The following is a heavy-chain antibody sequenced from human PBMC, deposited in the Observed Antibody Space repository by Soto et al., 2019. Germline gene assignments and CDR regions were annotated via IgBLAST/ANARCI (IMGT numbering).Heavy chain of an antibody. Sequence: SETLSLTCAVYGGSFSGYYWSWIRQPPGKGLEWIGEINQSGSTNYLPSLMSRVTISIDTSKNQFSLKLSSVTTADTAVYYCARGTTPNNYWGQGTLVTVSS. CDR3: ARGTTPNNY. V-gene: IGHV4-34*01. D-gene: IGHD4-17*01. CDR1: GGSFSGYY. CDR2: INQSGST. J-gene: IGHJ4*02.